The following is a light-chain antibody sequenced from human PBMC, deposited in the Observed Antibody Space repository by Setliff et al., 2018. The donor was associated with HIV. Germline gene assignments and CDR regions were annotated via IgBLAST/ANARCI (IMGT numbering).Light chain of an antibody. CDR3: CSYGGPTRVWV. CDR1: SSDVSAYKY. J-gene: IGLJ3*02. CDR2: EVT. Sequence: QSALTQPASVSGSPGQSITISCTGTSSDVSAYKYVSWYQQHSGKAPKLMIYEVTKRPSGVSSRFSGSKSGNTASLTISGLQTEDEADYYCCSYGGPTRVWVFGGGTKVTVL. V-gene: IGLV2-14*01.